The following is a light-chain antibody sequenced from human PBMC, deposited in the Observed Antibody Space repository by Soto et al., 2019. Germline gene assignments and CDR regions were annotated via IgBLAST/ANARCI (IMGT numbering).Light chain of an antibody. CDR1: SSNIGGNS. J-gene: IGLJ1*01. V-gene: IGLV1-51*01. Sequence: QSVLAQPPSVSAAPGQKVTISCSGSSSNIGGNSVSWYQQLPGTAPKLLIYDDNKPPSVIPDRFSGSNSGTSATLGITGLQTGDDADYYSGSWDSSMSAYVFGTGTKFTV. CDR3: GSWDSSMSAYV. CDR2: DDN.